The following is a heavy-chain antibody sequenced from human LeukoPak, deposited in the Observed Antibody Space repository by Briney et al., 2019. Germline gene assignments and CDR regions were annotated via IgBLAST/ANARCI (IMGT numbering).Heavy chain of an antibody. Sequence: GGSLRVSCAASGFTFSSYSMKWVGQAPGKGLEWVASISRSSSYIYYADSVKARFTISRDNAKNSLYLQMNSLRAEDTAVYYCARTIWFGELDFYYYYMDVWGKGTTVTVSS. J-gene: IGHJ6*03. CDR1: GFTFSSYS. V-gene: IGHV3-21*01. CDR3: ARTIWFGELDFYYYYMDV. CDR2: ISRSSSYI. D-gene: IGHD3-10*01.